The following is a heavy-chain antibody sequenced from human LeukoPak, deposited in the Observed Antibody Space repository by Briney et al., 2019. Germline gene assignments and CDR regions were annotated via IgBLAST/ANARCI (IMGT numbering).Heavy chain of an antibody. D-gene: IGHD3-22*01. V-gene: IGHV3-30*02. CDR1: GFTFSSYG. CDR2: IRYDGSNK. CDR3: AKSPFYRDSSGYSPFDY. J-gene: IGHJ4*02. Sequence: GGSLRLSCAPSGFTFSSYGMHWVRQARGKGMEWVAFIRYDGSNKYYADPVKGRFTISKDNSKNTLYLQMNSLRAEDTAVYYCAKSPFYRDSSGYSPFDYWGQGTLVTVSS.